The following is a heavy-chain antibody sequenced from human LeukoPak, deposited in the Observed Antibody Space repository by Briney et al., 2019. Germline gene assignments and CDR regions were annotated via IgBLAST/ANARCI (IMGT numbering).Heavy chain of an antibody. V-gene: IGHV3-23*01. CDR2: ISGSGGST. CDR1: GFIFSSYG. J-gene: IGHJ4*02. CDR3: AKGQGYYFDY. Sequence: PGGSLRLSCAASGFIFSSYGMSWVRQAPGKGLEWVSAISGSGGSTYSADSVEGRFTISRDNSRNTLYLQMNSLRDEDTTLYYCAKGQGYYFDYWGQGTLVTVSS.